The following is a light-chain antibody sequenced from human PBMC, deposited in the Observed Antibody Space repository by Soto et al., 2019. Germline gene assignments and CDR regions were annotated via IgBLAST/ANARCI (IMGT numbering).Light chain of an antibody. CDR2: GAS. Sequence: EKVMTQSPATLSMSPGERATLSCRASQSVSSYLAWYQQKPGQAPRLLIYGASTRATGIPGRFSGSGSGTEFTLTISSLQSEDFAVYYCQQYNNWPSWTFGQGTKVEIK. CDR1: QSVSSY. CDR3: QQYNNWPSWT. V-gene: IGKV3-15*01. J-gene: IGKJ1*01.